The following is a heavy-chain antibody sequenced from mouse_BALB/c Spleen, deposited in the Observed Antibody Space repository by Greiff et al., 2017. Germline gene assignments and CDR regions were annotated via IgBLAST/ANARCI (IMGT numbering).Heavy chain of an antibody. Sequence: EVQGVESGGGLVQPGGSLKLSCAASGFTFSSYGMSWVRQTPDKRLELVATINSNGGSTYYPDSVKGRFTISRDNAKNTLYLQMSSLKSEDTAMYYCARYRYGNYWFAYWGQGTLVTVSA. J-gene: IGHJ3*01. V-gene: IGHV5-6-3*01. D-gene: IGHD2-1*01. CDR1: GFTFSSYG. CDR3: ARYRYGNYWFAY. CDR2: INSNGGST.